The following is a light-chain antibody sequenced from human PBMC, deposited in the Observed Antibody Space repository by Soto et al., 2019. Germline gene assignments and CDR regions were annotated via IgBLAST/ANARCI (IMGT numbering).Light chain of an antibody. CDR1: KSDVGGYNY. Sequence: QSALTQPRSVSGSPGQSVTISCTGTKSDVGGYNYVSWYQHHPGKAPKLVISDVTERPSGVPDRFSGSKSGNTASLTISGLQADDEADYFCCSYADTYVFGTGTKLTVL. V-gene: IGLV2-11*01. CDR2: DVT. CDR3: CSYADTYV. J-gene: IGLJ1*01.